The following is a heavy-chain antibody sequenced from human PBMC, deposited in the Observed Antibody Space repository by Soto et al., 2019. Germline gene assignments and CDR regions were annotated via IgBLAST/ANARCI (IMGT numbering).Heavy chain of an antibody. Sequence: ASVKVSCKASGYTFTGYYMHWVRQAPGQGLEWMGWINPNSGGTNYAQKFQGWVTMTRDTSISTAYMELSRLRSDDTPVYYCAGSLAYGISPPFFDYWGQGTLVTVSS. CDR3: AGSLAYGISPPFFDY. V-gene: IGHV1-2*04. CDR1: GYTFTGYY. CDR2: INPNSGGT. J-gene: IGHJ4*02. D-gene: IGHD3-9*01.